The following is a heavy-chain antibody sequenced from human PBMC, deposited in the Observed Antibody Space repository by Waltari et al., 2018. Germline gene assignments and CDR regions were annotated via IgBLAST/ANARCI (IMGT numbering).Heavy chain of an antibody. CDR2: ISGSGGST. Sequence: EVQLLESGGGLVQPGGSLRLSCAASGFTFSSYAMTWVRQAPGKGLEWVSAISGSGGSTYYADSVKGRFTISRDNSKNTLYLQMNSLRAEDTAVYYCAKPRYCSGGSCPDYWGQGTLVTVSS. D-gene: IGHD2-15*01. V-gene: IGHV3-23*01. J-gene: IGHJ4*02. CDR1: GFTFSSYA. CDR3: AKPRYCSGGSCPDY.